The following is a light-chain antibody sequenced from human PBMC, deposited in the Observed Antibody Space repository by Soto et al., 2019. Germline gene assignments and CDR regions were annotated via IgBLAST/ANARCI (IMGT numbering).Light chain of an antibody. CDR1: QSVSSNY. Sequence: EIVLTQSPGTLSLSPGERATLSCRASQSVSSNYLAWYQQKPGQAPRLLIYDASSRATGIPDRFSGSGSGTDFTLTIRGLEPEDFAVYYCQQRSIWITFGQGTRLEIK. J-gene: IGKJ5*01. CDR3: QQRSIWIT. V-gene: IGKV3D-20*02. CDR2: DAS.